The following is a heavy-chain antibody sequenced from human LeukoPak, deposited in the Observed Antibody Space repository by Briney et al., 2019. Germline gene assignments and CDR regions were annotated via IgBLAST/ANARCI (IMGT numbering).Heavy chain of an antibody. CDR1: GFTFDDYA. V-gene: IGHV3-9*01. CDR2: ISWNSGSI. J-gene: IGHJ4*02. Sequence: GGSLRLSCAASGFTFDDYAMHWVRQAPGKGLEWVSGISWNSGSIGYADSVKGRFTISRDNSKNTLYLQMNSLRAEDTAVYYCAKDPVEVDYWGQGTLVTVSS. CDR3: AKDPVEVDY.